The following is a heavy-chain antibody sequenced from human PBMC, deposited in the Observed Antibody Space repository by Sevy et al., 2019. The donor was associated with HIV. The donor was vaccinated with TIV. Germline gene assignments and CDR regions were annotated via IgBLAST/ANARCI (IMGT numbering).Heavy chain of an antibody. CDR1: GFTFSNYA. D-gene: IGHD5-12*01. J-gene: IGHJ4*02. V-gene: IGHV3-30*04. CDR2: ISYDGSNK. CDR3: SRVDEQRWLRLYYFDY. Sequence: GGSLRLSCAASGFTFSNYAMHWVRQAPGKGLEWVAVISYDGSNKYNADSLKGRFTISGNNSRNRLNLQMNSLRAEDTAVYYCSRVDEQRWLRLYYFDYWGQGTLVTVSS.